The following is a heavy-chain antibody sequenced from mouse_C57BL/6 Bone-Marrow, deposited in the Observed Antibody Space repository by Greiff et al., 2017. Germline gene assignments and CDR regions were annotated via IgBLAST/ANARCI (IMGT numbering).Heavy chain of an antibody. CDR3: ARKTYYSNSAWFAY. Sequence: EVHLVESGGDLVKPGGSLKLSCAASGFTFSSYGMSWVRQTPDKRLEWVATISSGGSYTYYPDSVKGRFTISRDNAKNTLYLQMSSLKSEDTAMYYCARKTYYSNSAWFAYWGQGTLVTVSA. D-gene: IGHD2-5*01. V-gene: IGHV5-6*01. CDR1: GFTFSSYG. CDR2: ISSGGSYT. J-gene: IGHJ3*01.